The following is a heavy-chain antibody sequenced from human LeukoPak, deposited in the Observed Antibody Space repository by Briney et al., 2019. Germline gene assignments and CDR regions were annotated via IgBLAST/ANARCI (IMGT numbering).Heavy chain of an antibody. Sequence: SETLSLTCTVSGGSISSYYWSWTRQPPGKGLEWIGYIYYSGSTKYNPSLKSRVTISVDMSKNQFSLKLSSVTAADTAVYYCARGRSNYYGMDVWGQGTTVTVSS. D-gene: IGHD1-26*01. CDR1: GGSISSYY. J-gene: IGHJ6*02. CDR2: IYYSGST. V-gene: IGHV4-59*01. CDR3: ARGRSNYYGMDV.